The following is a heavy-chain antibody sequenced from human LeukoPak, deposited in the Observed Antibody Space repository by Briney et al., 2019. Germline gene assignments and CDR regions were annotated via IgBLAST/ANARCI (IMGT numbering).Heavy chain of an antibody. D-gene: IGHD5-18*01. CDR2: INWNGGST. Sequence: GGSLRLSCAASGFTFSSYSMNWVRQAPGKGLEWVSGINWNGGSTGYADSVKGRFTISRDNAKNSLYLQMNSLRAEDTALYYCARDLGGGRGYSYGPLDYWGQGTLVTVSS. CDR1: GFTFSSYS. V-gene: IGHV3-20*04. J-gene: IGHJ4*02. CDR3: ARDLGGGRGYSYGPLDY.